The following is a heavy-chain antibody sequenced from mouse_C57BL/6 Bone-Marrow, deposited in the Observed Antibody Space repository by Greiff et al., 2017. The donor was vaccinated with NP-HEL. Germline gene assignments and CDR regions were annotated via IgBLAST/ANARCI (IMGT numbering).Heavy chain of an antibody. Sequence: QVQLQQSGPELVKPGASVKISCKASGYAFSSSWMNWVKQRPGKGLEWIGRIYPGDGDTNYNGKFKGKATLTADKSSSTAYMQLSSLTSEDSAVYFCARYDYRVDYWGQGTTLTVSS. CDR1: GYAFSSSW. CDR3: ARYDYRVDY. J-gene: IGHJ2*01. D-gene: IGHD2-4*01. V-gene: IGHV1-82*01. CDR2: IYPGDGDT.